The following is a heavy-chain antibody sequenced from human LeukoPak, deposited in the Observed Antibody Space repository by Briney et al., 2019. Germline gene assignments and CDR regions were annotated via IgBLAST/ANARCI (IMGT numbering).Heavy chain of an antibody. CDR3: AKRAGSAWSAGA. D-gene: IGHD3-10*01. CDR1: GFTFSNFG. V-gene: IGHV3-30*02. J-gene: IGHJ5*02. CDR2: IRFDGSNQ. Sequence: GGSLRLSCAASGFTFSNFGMHWVRQAPGKGLEWVSYIRFDGSNQYYTDSVKGRFGISRDNSKNTVYLQMNSLRTEDTAVYYCAKRAGSAWSAGAWGQGTLVTVSS.